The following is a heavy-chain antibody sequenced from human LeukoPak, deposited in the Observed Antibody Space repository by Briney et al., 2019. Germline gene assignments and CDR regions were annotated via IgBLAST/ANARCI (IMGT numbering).Heavy chain of an antibody. CDR3: ARGQYGSGIVA. J-gene: IGHJ5*02. Sequence: PSQTLSLTCTVSGGSISSGDYYWSWIRQPPGKGLEWIGYISSSGRTSYRPSLKSRISVSMNASKNQFSLKVSSVTAADTAVFYCARGQYGSGIVAWGQGTLVTVSS. CDR1: GGSISSGDYY. V-gene: IGHV4-30-4*01. CDR2: ISSSGRT. D-gene: IGHD3-10*01.